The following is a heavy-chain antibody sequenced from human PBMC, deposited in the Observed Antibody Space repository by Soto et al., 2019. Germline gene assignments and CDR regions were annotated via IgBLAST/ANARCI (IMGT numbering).Heavy chain of an antibody. V-gene: IGHV1-2*04. Sequence: SSVKVSCKASGYTFTGYYMHWVRQAPGQGLEWMGWINPNSGGTNYAQKFQGWVTMTRDTSISTAYMELSRLRSDDTAVYYCARDRGVAADDAFDIWGQGTMVTASS. CDR3: ARDRGVAADDAFDI. CDR1: GYTFTGYY. D-gene: IGHD2-15*01. CDR2: INPNSGGT. J-gene: IGHJ3*02.